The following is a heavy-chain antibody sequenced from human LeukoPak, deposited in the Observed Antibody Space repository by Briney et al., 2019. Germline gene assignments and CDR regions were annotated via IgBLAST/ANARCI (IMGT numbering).Heavy chain of an antibody. J-gene: IGHJ4*02. V-gene: IGHV3-7*01. CDR1: GFTFSSYW. CDR3: RCGTYYYDSSGLKTFDY. D-gene: IGHD3-22*01. CDR2: IKPDGSEK. Sequence: GGSLRLSCAASGFTFSSYWMSWVRQAPGKGLEWVANIKPDGSEKYSVDSVKGRFTISRDNAKNSLYLQMNSLRAEDTAVYYCRCGTYYYDSSGLKTFDYWGQGTLVTVSS.